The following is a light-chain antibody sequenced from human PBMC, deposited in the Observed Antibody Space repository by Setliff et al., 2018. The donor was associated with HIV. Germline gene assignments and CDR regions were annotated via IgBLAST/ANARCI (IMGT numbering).Light chain of an antibody. Sequence: SYDLTQPPSVSVAPGKTASITCGGNNIGSKSVYWYQQKPGQAPVLVISYNSDRPSGTPERFSGSNSGNTATLTISRVEAGDEADYYCQVWDSSSDLHVVFGGGTKVTVL. CDR3: QVWDSSSDLHVV. V-gene: IGLV3-21*04. J-gene: IGLJ2*01. CDR1: NIGSKS. CDR2: YNS.